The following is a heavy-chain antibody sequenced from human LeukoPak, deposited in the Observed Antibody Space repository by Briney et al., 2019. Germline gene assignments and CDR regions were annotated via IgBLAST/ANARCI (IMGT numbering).Heavy chain of an antibody. D-gene: IGHD2-15*01. CDR2: TFYSGST. V-gene: IGHV4-39*07. CDR1: GGSISTSSYY. Sequence: PSETLSLTCTVSGGSISTSSYYWGWVRQPPGKGLEWIGNTFYSGSTYYSPSLKSRVTISLDTSRNQFSLKLNSVTAADTAVYYCARELLLGYYFDYWGQGTLVTVSS. J-gene: IGHJ4*02. CDR3: ARELLLGYYFDY.